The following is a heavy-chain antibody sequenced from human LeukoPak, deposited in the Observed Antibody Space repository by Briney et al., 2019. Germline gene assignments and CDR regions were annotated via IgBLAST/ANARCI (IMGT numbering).Heavy chain of an antibody. CDR3: ARVARSVVTLYGMDV. Sequence: GGSLRLSCAASGFTLSSYSMNWVRQAPGKGLEWISYIDSGTYGNTIYYPHTVKGRFTISRDNSKNTLYLQMNSLRAEDTAVYYCARVARSVVTLYGMDVWGQGTTVTVSS. J-gene: IGHJ6*02. V-gene: IGHV3-48*01. CDR2: IDSGTYGNTI. D-gene: IGHD4-23*01. CDR1: GFTLSSYS.